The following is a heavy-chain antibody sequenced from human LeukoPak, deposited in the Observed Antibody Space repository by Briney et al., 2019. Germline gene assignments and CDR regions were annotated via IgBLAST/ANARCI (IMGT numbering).Heavy chain of an antibody. D-gene: IGHD2-15*01. V-gene: IGHV6-1*01. J-gene: IGHJ5*02. CDR1: GDSVSSNSAA. CDR3: AREDLYCSGGSCYRWFDP. Sequence: SQTLSLTCAISGDSVSSNSAAWNWIRQSPSGGLEWLGRTYYRSKWYNDYAVSVKSRITINPDTSKNQFSLQLNSVTPEDTAVYYCAREDLYCSGGSCYRWFDPWGQGTLVTVSS. CDR2: TYYRSKWYN.